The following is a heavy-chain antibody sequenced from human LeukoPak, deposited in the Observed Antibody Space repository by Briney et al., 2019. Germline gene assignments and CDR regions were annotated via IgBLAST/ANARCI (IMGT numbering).Heavy chain of an antibody. V-gene: IGHV3-30*02. CDR1: GFTFSSYI. Sequence: PGGSLRLACAASGFTFSSYIMHWVRQAPGKGLEWVAFIRYDESNKYYADSVKGRFTISRDNSKNTLYLQMNSLRAEDTAVYYCAKGVTYYYDSSGYLEGWGQGTLVTVSS. D-gene: IGHD3-22*01. J-gene: IGHJ4*02. CDR3: AKGVTYYYDSSGYLEG. CDR2: IRYDESNK.